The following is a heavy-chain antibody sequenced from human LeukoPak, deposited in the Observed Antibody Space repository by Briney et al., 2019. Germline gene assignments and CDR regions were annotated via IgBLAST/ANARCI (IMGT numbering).Heavy chain of an antibody. Sequence: GGSLRLSCTVSGFTVGNSYMNWVRQAPGKGLEWVALMYSRGSSHYADSVRGRFTISRDSTKNTVYLQMNSLTAEDTAVYYCARGQIVGVQGDFWGQGTLVTVSS. CDR1: GFTVGNSY. CDR3: ARGQIVGVQGDF. D-gene: IGHD1-26*01. V-gene: IGHV3-66*02. CDR2: MYSRGSS. J-gene: IGHJ4*02.